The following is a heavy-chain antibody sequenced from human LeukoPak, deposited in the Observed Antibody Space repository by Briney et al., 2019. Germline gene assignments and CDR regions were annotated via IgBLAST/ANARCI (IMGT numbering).Heavy chain of an antibody. J-gene: IGHJ4*02. V-gene: IGHV4-59*08. Sequence: PSETLSLTCTVSGGSISSYYWSWIRQPPGKGLEWIGYIHYSGSTNYNPSLKSRVTISVDTSKNQFSLKLTSVAAADTAVYYCARHLDNYHYFDFWGQGTLVTVSS. CDR2: IHYSGST. D-gene: IGHD2-2*03. CDR3: ARHLDNYHYFDF. CDR1: GGSISSYY.